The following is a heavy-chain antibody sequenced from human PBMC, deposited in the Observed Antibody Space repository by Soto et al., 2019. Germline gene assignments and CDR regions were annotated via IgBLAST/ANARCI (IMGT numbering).Heavy chain of an antibody. CDR2: ISGSGGST. V-gene: IGHV3-23*01. CDR3: ATGYSSSWYPNWFDP. CDR1: GFTFSSYA. Sequence: GGSLSLSCAASGFTFSSYAMSWVRQAPGKGLEWVSAISGSGGSTYYADSVKGRFTISRDNSKNTLYLQMNSLRAEDTAVYYCATGYSSSWYPNWFDPWGQGTLVTVSS. J-gene: IGHJ5*02. D-gene: IGHD6-13*01.